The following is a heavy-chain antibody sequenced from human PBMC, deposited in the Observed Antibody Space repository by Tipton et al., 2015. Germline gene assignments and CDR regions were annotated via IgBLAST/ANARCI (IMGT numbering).Heavy chain of an antibody. J-gene: IGHJ4*02. CDR3: ARDSGPFSSGWFDY. CDR2: IYYSGST. Sequence: TLSLTCSVSGGSANIGGYDWSWIRQPPGKGLEWIGYIYYSGSTSYNRSLKSRVTISADTSKNQFSLKLSSVTAADTAIYYCARDSGPFSSGWFDYWGQGTLVTVSS. V-gene: IGHV4-61*08. CDR1: GGSANIGGYD. D-gene: IGHD6-19*01.